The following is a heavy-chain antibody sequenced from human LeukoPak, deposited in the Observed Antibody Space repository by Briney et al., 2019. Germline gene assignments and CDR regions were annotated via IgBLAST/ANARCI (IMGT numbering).Heavy chain of an antibody. CDR3: ARVGGSGWYYFDY. J-gene: IGHJ4*02. CDR2: INPSGGST. D-gene: IGHD6-19*01. Sequence: ASVKVSCKXSGYTFTSYYMHWVRQAPGQGLEWMGIINPSGGSTSYSQKFQGRVTMTRDTSTSTVYMELSSLRSEDTAVYYCARVGGSGWYYFDYWGQGTLVTVSS. CDR1: GYTFTSYY. V-gene: IGHV1-46*01.